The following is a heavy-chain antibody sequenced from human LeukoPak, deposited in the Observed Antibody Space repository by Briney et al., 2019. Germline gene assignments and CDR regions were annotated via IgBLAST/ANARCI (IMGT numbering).Heavy chain of an antibody. Sequence: SSETLSLTCTVSGGSISSYYWSWIRQPPGNGLEWIGYIYYSGSTNYNPSLKSRVTISVDTSKNHFSLKLSSVTAADTAVYYCARGDGDYGWFDPWGQGTLVTVSS. V-gene: IGHV4-59*01. CDR2: IYYSGST. CDR1: GGSISSYY. D-gene: IGHD4-17*01. J-gene: IGHJ5*02. CDR3: ARGDGDYGWFDP.